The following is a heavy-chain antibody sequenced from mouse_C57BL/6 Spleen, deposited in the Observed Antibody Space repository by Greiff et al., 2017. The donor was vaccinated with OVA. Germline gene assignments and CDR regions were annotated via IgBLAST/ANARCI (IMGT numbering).Heavy chain of an antibody. CDR2: IDPEDGET. CDR3: AKRASYYSNYGYYTMDD. Sequence: VQLKQPGAELVKPGASVKLSCTASGFNIKDYYMHWVKQRTEQGLEWIGRIDPEDGETKYAPKFQGKATITADTSSNTAYLQLSSLTSEDTAVYYCAKRASYYSNYGYYTMDDWGQGTSVPVSS. V-gene: IGHV14-2*01. J-gene: IGHJ4*01. D-gene: IGHD2-5*01. CDR1: GFNIKDYY.